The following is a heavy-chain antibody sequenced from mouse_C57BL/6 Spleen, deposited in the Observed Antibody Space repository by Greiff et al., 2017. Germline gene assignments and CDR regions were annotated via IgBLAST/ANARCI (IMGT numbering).Heavy chain of an antibody. J-gene: IGHJ2*01. V-gene: IGHV1-61*01. CDR2: IYPSDSET. D-gene: IGHD2-2*01. CDR1: GYTFTSYW. CDR3: ARSGYPDYFDY. Sequence: QVQLQQPGAELVRPGSSVKLSCKASGYTFTSYWMDWVKQRPGQGLEWIGNIYPSDSETHYNQKFKDKATLTVDKSSSTAYMQLSSLTSEDSAVYYCARSGYPDYFDYWGQGTTLTVSS.